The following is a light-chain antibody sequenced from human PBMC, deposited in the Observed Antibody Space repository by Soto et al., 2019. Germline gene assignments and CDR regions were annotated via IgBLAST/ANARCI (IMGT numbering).Light chain of an antibody. J-gene: IGKJ2*01. CDR2: TAA. Sequence: IHMTQSPSSLSASVGDRVTITCRASQRITTYLNWYQQKPGKAPKLLISTAATLQGGVPSRFSGSGSVTDVTLTITTVRPEDFATYFCLPSYRTPDTCGQGTKLEIK. CDR1: QRITTY. V-gene: IGKV1-39*01. CDR3: LPSYRTPDT.